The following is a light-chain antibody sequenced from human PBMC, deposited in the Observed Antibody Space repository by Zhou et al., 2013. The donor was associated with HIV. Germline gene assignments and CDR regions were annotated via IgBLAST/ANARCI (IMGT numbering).Light chain of an antibody. CDR1: QSVSSY. Sequence: EIVLTQSPATLSLSPGERATLSCRASQSVSSYLAWYQQKPGQAPRLLIYDASSRATGIPDRFSDSGSGTDFTLTISRLEPEDFAVYYCQQYGSSPSFGGGTKVEIK. CDR3: QQYGSSPS. CDR2: DAS. V-gene: IGKV3-20*01. J-gene: IGKJ4*01.